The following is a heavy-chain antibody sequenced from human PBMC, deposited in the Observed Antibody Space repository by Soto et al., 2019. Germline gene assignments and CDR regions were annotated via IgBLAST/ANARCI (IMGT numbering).Heavy chain of an antibody. CDR1: GFTFSSYA. Sequence: PGGSLRLSCAASGFTFSSYAMSWVRQAPGKGLEWVSAISGSGGSTYYADSVKGRFTISRDNSKNTLYLQMNSLRAEDTAVYYCTTDLDAGYYYYYMDVWGKGTTVTVSS. CDR3: TTDLDAGYYYYYMDV. J-gene: IGHJ6*03. V-gene: IGHV3-23*01. CDR2: ISGSGGST.